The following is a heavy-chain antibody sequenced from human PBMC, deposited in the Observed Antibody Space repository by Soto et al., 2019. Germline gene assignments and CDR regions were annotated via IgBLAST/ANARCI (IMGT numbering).Heavy chain of an antibody. D-gene: IGHD5-18*01. V-gene: IGHV3-30*18. Sequence: GGSLRLSCAASGFTFISYGIHWVRQAPGKGLEWVAVISYDGSNADYADSVKGRFTISRDNSKNTVYLHMDSLRTEDTAVYYCAKGYTLVDTTIPLDFWGQGALVTVSS. CDR1: GFTFISYG. J-gene: IGHJ4*02. CDR2: ISYDGSNA. CDR3: AKGYTLVDTTIPLDF.